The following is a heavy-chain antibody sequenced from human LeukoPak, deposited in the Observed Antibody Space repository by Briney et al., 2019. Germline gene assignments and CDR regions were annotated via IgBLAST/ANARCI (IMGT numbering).Heavy chain of an antibody. Sequence: PSQTLSLTCTVSGGSISSGGYYWSWIRQHPGKGLEWIGYIYYSGSTYYNPSLKSRVTISVDTSKNQFSLKLSSVPAADTAVYCYAREPEGRGCYYYPCDYWDRGTLV. J-gene: IGHJ4*02. V-gene: IGHV4-31*03. D-gene: IGHD1-26*01. CDR2: IYYSGST. CDR3: AREPEGRGCYYYPCDY. CDR1: GGSISSGGYY.